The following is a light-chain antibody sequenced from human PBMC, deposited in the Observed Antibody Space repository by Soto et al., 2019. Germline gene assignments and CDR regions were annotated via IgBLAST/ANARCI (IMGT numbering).Light chain of an antibody. CDR2: EVS. J-gene: IGKJ4*01. CDR1: QSLLGSDGKTY. Sequence: DIVMTQTPLSLSVTPGQPASISCKSSQSLLGSDGKTYLSWYLQKLGHPPQLLIFEVSNHFSGVSDRFSGSGSGTDFTLKISRVEAEDVGVYYCMQSVQFPRTFGGGTKVEIK. V-gene: IGKV2D-29*01. CDR3: MQSVQFPRT.